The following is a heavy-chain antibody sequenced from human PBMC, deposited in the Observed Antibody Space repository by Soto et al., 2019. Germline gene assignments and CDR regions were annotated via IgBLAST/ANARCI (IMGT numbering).Heavy chain of an antibody. D-gene: IGHD6-19*01. CDR1: GGTFSTYA. CDR3: ARPKGSYSSGYYYFDY. V-gene: IGHV1-69*13. J-gene: IGHJ4*02. Sequence: SVKVSCKTSGGTFSTYAIYWVRQAPGQGLEWMGAIIPLFGTADYAQKFQGRVTITADESTSTASMELSSLRSEDTAVYYCARPKGSYSSGYYYFDYWGQGTLVTVS. CDR2: IIPLFGTA.